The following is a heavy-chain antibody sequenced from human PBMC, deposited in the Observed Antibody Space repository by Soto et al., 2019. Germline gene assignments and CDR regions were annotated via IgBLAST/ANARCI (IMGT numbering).Heavy chain of an antibody. J-gene: IGHJ4*02. D-gene: IGHD2-2*01. CDR2: IYHTGST. Sequence: SETLSLTSAVSVASITSDEWWSCVRRSPWKGLEWIGEIYHTGSTNFRPSLKSRLTMSVDKSRNQFSLNLKSVTSADSAVYYCARGRAYCGRTDCYPFDYSGQGTLVPVSS. V-gene: IGHV4-4*02. CDR3: ARGRAYCGRTDCYPFDY. CDR1: VASITSDEW.